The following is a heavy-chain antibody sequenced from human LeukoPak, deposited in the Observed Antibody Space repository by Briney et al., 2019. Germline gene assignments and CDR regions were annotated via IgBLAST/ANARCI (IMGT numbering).Heavy chain of an antibody. V-gene: IGHV1-18*04. Sequence: GASVKVSSKASGYTFTSYGISCARQAAGHGLEWMGWINAYNSNTNYAQNLQDRLFMNTDTSTSKAYMELRSLRSDDTAVYYCARYPLSYSGNWHYYFDYWGQGTLVTVSS. CDR2: INAYNSNT. CDR1: GYTFTSYG. D-gene: IGHD6-13*01. CDR3: ARYPLSYSGNWHYYFDY. J-gene: IGHJ4*02.